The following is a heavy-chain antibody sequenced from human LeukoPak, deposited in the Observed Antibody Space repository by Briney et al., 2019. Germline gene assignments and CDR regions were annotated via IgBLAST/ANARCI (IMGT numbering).Heavy chain of an antibody. CDR2: ISAYNGNT. V-gene: IGHV1-18*01. J-gene: IGHJ4*02. CDR3: ARMAVAAKARGTFDY. Sequence: ASVKVSCKASGYTFTSYGISWVRQAPGQGLEWMGWISAYNGNTNYAQKLQGRVTMTTDTSTSTAYMELRSLRSDDTAVYYCARMAVAAKARGTFDYWGQGTLVTASS. CDR1: GYTFTSYG. D-gene: IGHD6-19*01.